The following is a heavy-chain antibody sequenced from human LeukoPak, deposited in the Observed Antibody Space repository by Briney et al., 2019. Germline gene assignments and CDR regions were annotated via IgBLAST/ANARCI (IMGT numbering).Heavy chain of an antibody. J-gene: IGHJ6*03. CDR1: GYTFTSYG. Sequence: ASVKVSCKASGYTFTSYGISWVRQAPGQGLEWMGWISAYNGNTNYAQKLQGRVTMTTDTSTSTAYMELRSLRSDDTAVYYCARVPLHIVVVPAAMAYYYYYMDVWGKGTTVTVSS. CDR2: ISAYNGNT. D-gene: IGHD2-2*01. CDR3: ARVPLHIVVVPAAMAYYYYYMDV. V-gene: IGHV1-18*01.